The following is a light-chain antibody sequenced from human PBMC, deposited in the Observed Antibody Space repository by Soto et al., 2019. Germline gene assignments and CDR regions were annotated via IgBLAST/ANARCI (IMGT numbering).Light chain of an antibody. CDR2: GAS. J-gene: IGKJ4*01. V-gene: IGKV3D-15*01. Sequence: EIVMTQSPATLSMSPGERATLSCRASQSVGTNLAWYQQKPGQSPRLLMYGASTGATGIPARFSGSGSGTEFTLTISSLQSEDFAIYYCQQYNNWPPLTFGGGTKVDIK. CDR1: QSVGTN. CDR3: QQYNNWPPLT.